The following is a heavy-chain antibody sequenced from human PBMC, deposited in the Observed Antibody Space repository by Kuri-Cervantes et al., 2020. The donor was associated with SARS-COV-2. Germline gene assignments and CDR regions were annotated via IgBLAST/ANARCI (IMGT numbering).Heavy chain of an antibody. CDR1: GYTFTGYY. D-gene: IGHD4/OR15-4a*01. J-gene: IGHJ6*03. CDR3: ARAPRSNGDYYYYYMDV. CDR2: INPNSGGT. Sequence: ASVKVSCKASGYTFTGYYMHWVRQAPGQGLEWMGWINPNSGGTNYAQKFQGRVTMTRDTSISTAYMELSRLRSDDTAVYYCARAPRSNGDYYYYYMDVWGKGTTVTVSS. V-gene: IGHV1-2*02.